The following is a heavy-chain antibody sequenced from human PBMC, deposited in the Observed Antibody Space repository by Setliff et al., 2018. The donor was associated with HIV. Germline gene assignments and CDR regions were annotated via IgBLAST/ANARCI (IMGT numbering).Heavy chain of an antibody. CDR1: GGSASNSRYY. Sequence: PSETLSLTCTVSGGSASNSRYYWAWIRQPPGKGLEYIGSIHYNEKTYYNPSLKSRVTIPIDTPKNQFSLNLTSVTAADTAVYYCASRVYYYDSNNFLREEGFDPWGQGTLVTVSS. D-gene: IGHD3-22*01. CDR2: IHYNEKT. J-gene: IGHJ5*02. CDR3: ASRVYYYDSNNFLREEGFDP. V-gene: IGHV4-39*01.